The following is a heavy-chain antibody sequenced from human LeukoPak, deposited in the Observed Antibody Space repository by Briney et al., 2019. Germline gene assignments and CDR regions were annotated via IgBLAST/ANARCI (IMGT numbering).Heavy chain of an antibody. CDR3: ARGDIVVLPAGIPHNWFDP. CDR2: INPNSGGT. V-gene: IGHV1-2*02. J-gene: IGHJ5*02. Sequence: GASVKVSCKASGHSFTGYYIHWVRQAPGQGLEWMGWINPNSGGTNYAQKFQGRVTMTRDTSISTAYMELSRLRSDDTAVYYCARGDIVVLPAGIPHNWFDPWGQGTLVTVSS. D-gene: IGHD2-2*02. CDR1: GHSFTGYY.